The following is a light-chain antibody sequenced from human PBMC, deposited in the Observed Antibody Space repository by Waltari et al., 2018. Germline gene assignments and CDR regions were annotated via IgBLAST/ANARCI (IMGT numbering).Light chain of an antibody. V-gene: IGLV2-11*01. CDR1: SSDIGGYNY. CDR2: DVI. J-gene: IGLJ2*01. Sequence: QAALTQPPSVSGSPGQSVTISCTGTSSDIGGYNYVSWYQQHPGKAPKLMIYDVIKRPSGVSDRFSGSKSGNTASLTISGLQAEDEADYYCSSYAGSNTWVFGGGTRLTVL. CDR3: SSYAGSNTWV.